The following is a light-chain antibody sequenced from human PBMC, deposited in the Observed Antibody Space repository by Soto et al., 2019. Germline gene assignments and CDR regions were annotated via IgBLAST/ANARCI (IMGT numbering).Light chain of an antibody. CDR3: QQTYSVPYT. Sequence: DIQMTQSPSSLSASVGDRVTITCRASQSISNYVNWYQQKPGKAPKVLIYAASNLQSEVPSGFSGSGSGTHFPLTIGSLQTEDFATYYCQQTYSVPYTFGQGTKLEI. CDR2: AAS. J-gene: IGKJ2*01. CDR1: QSISNY. V-gene: IGKV1-39*01.